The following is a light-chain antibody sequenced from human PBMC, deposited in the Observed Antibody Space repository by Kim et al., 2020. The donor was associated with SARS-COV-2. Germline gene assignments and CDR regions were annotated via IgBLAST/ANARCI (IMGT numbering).Light chain of an antibody. CDR2: GKN. CDR3: NSRDSSGVV. CDR1: SLRSYY. Sequence: SVALGQTVRITCQGDSLRSYYASWYQQRPGQAPVLVIYGKNNRPSGIPDRFSGYSSGNTASLTITGAQAEDEADYYCNSRDSSGVVFGGGTQLTVL. J-gene: IGLJ2*01. V-gene: IGLV3-19*01.